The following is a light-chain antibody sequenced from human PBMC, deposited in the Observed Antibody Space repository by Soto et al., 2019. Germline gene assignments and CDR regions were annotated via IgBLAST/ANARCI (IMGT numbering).Light chain of an antibody. V-gene: IGKV3-20*01. CDR1: QSASSSY. J-gene: IGKJ1*01. CDR2: GAS. CDR3: QQYGSSPRT. Sequence: EIVLTQSPGSLSLSPGERATLSCRASQSASSSYLAWYQQKPGQAPRLLIYGASSRATGIPDGFSGSGSGTDFTLTISRLEPEDFAVYYCQQYGSSPRTFGQGTKVEIK.